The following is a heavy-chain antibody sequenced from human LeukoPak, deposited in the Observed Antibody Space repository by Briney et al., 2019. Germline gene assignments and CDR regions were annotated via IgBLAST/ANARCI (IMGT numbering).Heavy chain of an antibody. CDR3: ARDLTIFGVV. D-gene: IGHD3-3*01. CDR1: GFSFSLSY. J-gene: IGHJ4*02. V-gene: IGHV3-7*01. Sequence: GGSLRLSCAASGFSFSLSYMSWVRQAPGKGLEWVANIKQDGSEKYYVDSVEGRFTISRDNAKNSLYLQMNSLRAEDTAVYYCARDLTIFGVVWGQGTLVTVSS. CDR2: IKQDGSEK.